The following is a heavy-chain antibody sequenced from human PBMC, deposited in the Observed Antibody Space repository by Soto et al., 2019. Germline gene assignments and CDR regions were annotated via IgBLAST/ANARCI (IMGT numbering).Heavy chain of an antibody. CDR2: ISYDGSEK. J-gene: IGHJ4*02. CDR3: AKDRYSTSPGHFEY. D-gene: IGHD5-12*01. Sequence: LRLSCIASGLTLSTYGMHWVRQAPGKGLEWVAIISYDGSEKNHADSVKGRFTISRDNSKNTLYLQMNSLTADDTAVYYCAKDRYSTSPGHFEYWGQGTLVTVS. V-gene: IGHV3-30*18. CDR1: GLTLSTYG.